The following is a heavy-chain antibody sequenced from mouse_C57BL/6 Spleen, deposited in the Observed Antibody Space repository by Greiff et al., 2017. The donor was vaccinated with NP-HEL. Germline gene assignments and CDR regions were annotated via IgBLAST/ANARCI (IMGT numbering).Heavy chain of an antibody. Sequence: EVKVEESEGGLVQPGSSMKLSCTASGFTFSDYYMAWVRQVPEKGLEWVANINYDGSSTYYLDSLKSRFIISRDTAKNILYLQMSILKSEDTATYYCARGSYDYGYAMDYWGQGTSVTVSS. D-gene: IGHD2-4*01. J-gene: IGHJ4*01. CDR2: INYDGSST. CDR3: ARGSYDYGYAMDY. V-gene: IGHV5-16*01. CDR1: GFTFSDYY.